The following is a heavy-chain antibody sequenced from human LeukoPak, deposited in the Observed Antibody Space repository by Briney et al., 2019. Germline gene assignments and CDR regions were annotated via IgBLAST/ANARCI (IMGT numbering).Heavy chain of an antibody. CDR2: NVPIFGTA. D-gene: IGHD3-9*01. J-gene: IGHJ3*01. V-gene: IGHV1-69*13. CDR3: ARGGHYDTLTGYYKTDAFNF. Sequence: SVKVSCKASGYTFTSYGISWVRQAPGQGLEWMGGNVPIFGTANYAQKFQGRVSITADESASTAYMEMSSLSSEDTAMYYCARGGHYDTLTGYYKTDAFNFWGQGTMVTVSS. CDR1: GYTFTSYG.